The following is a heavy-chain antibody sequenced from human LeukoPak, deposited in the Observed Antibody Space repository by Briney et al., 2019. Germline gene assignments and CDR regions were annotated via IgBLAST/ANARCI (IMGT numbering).Heavy chain of an antibody. Sequence: PGGSLRLSYAASGFTFSDYSMNWVRQAPGKGPEWVCYINAFSSAIYYADSVKGRFTISRENAKSSLSLQMNSLRAEDTAVYYCTRDGRAPDVVPFDHWGQGTLVTVSS. CDR2: INAFSSAI. CDR3: TRDGRAPDVVPFDH. V-gene: IGHV3-48*01. CDR1: GFTFSDYS. J-gene: IGHJ4*02. D-gene: IGHD2-21*01.